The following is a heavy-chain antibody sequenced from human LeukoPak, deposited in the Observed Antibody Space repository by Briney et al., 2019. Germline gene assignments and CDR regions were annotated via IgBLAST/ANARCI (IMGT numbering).Heavy chain of an antibody. CDR1: GGSISSYY. J-gene: IGHJ4*02. CDR2: IYYSGST. D-gene: IGHD2-8*02. CDR3: ARGVLFYFDY. Sequence: SEALSLTCTVSGGSISSYYWSWIRQPPGKGLEWIGYIYYSGSTNYNPSLKSRVTISVDTSKNQFSLKLSSVTAADTAVYYCARGVLFYFDYWGQGTLVTVSS. V-gene: IGHV4-59*01.